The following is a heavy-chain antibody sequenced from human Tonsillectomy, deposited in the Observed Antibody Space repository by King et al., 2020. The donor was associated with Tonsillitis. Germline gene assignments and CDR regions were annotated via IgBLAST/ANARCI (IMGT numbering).Heavy chain of an antibody. V-gene: IGHV4-59*01. CDR3: AREGDDFWSGYRD. CDR2: IYYSGST. Sequence: VPLQESGPGLVKPSETLSLTCTVSGGSISSYYWSWIRQPPGKGLEWIGYIYYSGSTNYNPSLKSRVTISVDTSKNQFSLKLSSVTAADTAVYYCAREGDDFWSGYRDWGQGTLVTVSS. CDR1: GGSISSYY. J-gene: IGHJ4*02. D-gene: IGHD3-3*01.